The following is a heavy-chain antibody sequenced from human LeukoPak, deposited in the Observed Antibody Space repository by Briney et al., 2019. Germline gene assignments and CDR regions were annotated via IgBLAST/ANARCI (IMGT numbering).Heavy chain of an antibody. CDR2: IYPGDSDT. J-gene: IGHJ5*02. CDR1: GYSLTTYW. CDR3: ARRGMIVDMNWFDP. Sequence: PGEPLNISCKGSGYSLTTYWIGWVRQMPGKGLEWMGIIYPGDSDTRYSPSCQGQVTISADKSISTAYLQWSSLKASDTAMYYCARRGMIVDMNWFDPWGQGTLVTVSS. V-gene: IGHV5-51*01. D-gene: IGHD3-22*01.